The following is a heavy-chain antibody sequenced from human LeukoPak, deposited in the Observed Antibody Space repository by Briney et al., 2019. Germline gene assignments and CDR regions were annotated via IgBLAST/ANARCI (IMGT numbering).Heavy chain of an antibody. D-gene: IGHD3-22*01. Sequence: SETLSLTCTVSGGSISSYYWSWIRQPPGKGLEWIGYIYYSGSTNYNPSLKSRVTISVDTSKNQFSLKLSSVTAADTAVYYCARGSAYYYDSSGYSKPFDYWGQGTLVTVSS. CDR1: GGSISSYY. CDR3: ARGSAYYYDSSGYSKPFDY. J-gene: IGHJ4*02. CDR2: IYYSGST. V-gene: IGHV4-59*01.